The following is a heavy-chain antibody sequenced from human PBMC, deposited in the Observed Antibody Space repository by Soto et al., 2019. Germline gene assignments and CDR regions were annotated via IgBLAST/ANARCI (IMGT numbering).Heavy chain of an antibody. Sequence: ASETLFPTCTFSGGSISSGDYYWSWIRQPPGKGLDWIGYIYYSGSTYYNPSLKSRVTISVDTSKNQFSLKLSSVTAADTAVYYCARVPYDILTGYYYFDYWGQGTLVTISS. J-gene: IGHJ4*02. V-gene: IGHV4-30-4*01. D-gene: IGHD3-9*01. CDR1: GGSISSGDYY. CDR3: ARVPYDILTGYYYFDY. CDR2: IYYSGST.